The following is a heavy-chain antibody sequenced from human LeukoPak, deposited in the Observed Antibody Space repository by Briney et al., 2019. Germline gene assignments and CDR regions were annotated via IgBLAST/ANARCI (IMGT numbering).Heavy chain of an antibody. V-gene: IGHV3-21*01. CDR2: ISSSSSYI. CDR3: ARGAGVVAATTLDY. Sequence: GGALRLSCAASGFTFSSYSMNWVRQAPGKGLEWVSSISSSSSYIYYADSVKGRFTISRDNAKNSLYLQMNSLRAENTAGYYCARGAGVVAATTLDYWGQGTLVTVSA. J-gene: IGHJ4*02. CDR1: GFTFSSYS. D-gene: IGHD2-15*01.